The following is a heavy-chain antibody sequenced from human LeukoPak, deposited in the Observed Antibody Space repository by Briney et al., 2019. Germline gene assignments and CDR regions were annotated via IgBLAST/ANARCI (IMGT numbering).Heavy chain of an antibody. Sequence: GGSLRLSCAASGFTFSSYAMSWVRQAPGKGLEWVSYISSSGSTIYYADSVKGRFTISRGNAKNSLYLQMNSLRAEDTAVYYCARDGVAAGTGYWGQGTLVTVSS. V-gene: IGHV3-48*04. J-gene: IGHJ4*02. D-gene: IGHD6-13*01. CDR3: ARDGVAAGTGY. CDR1: GFTFSSYA. CDR2: ISSSGSTI.